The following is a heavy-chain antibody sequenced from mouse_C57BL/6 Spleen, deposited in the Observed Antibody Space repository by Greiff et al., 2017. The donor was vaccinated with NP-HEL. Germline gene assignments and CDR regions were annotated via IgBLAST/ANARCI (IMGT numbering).Heavy chain of an antibody. V-gene: IGHV1-55*01. J-gene: IGHJ4*01. CDR3: ARSIYYYGSSYAMDY. D-gene: IGHD1-1*01. CDR2: IYPGSGST. CDR1: GYTFTSYW. Sequence: QVHVKQPGAELVKPGASVKMSCKASGYTFTSYWITWVKQRPGQGLEWIGDIYPGSGSTNYNEKFKSKATLTVDTSSSTAYMQISSLTSEDSAVYYCARSIYYYGSSYAMDYWGQGTSVTVSS.